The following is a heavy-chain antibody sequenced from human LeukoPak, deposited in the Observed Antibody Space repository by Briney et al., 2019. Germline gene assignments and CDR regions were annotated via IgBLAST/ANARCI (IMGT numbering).Heavy chain of an antibody. CDR2: INQDGSEQ. J-gene: IGHJ4*02. Sequence: GGSLRLSCAASGFTFSSYWMSWVRQAPGKGLEWVANINQDGSEQYYVDSVKGRFTISRDNTKNSLYLQMNSLRAEDTAVYYCARVGYCSTTSYYWRAFDYWGQGTLVTVSS. CDR3: ARVGYCSTTSYYWRAFDY. CDR1: GFTFSSYW. D-gene: IGHD2-2*01. V-gene: IGHV3-7*01.